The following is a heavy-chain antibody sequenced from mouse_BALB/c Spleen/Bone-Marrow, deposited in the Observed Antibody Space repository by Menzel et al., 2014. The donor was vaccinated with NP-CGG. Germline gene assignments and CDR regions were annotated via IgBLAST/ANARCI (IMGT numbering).Heavy chain of an antibody. CDR3: ARDDGYYIRNTMDY. D-gene: IGHD2-3*01. CDR2: ISSGIFSI. CDR1: GFTFSSFG. Sequence: VLLGSFWVSFVQSGGSRKFSCAASGFTFSSFGMHWVRQAPERGLEWVAYISSGIFSIYYADTVKGRFTISRDNPKNTLFLQMTSLRSEDTAIYYCARDDGYYIRNTMDYWGQGTSVTVSS. J-gene: IGHJ4*01. V-gene: IGHV5-17*02.